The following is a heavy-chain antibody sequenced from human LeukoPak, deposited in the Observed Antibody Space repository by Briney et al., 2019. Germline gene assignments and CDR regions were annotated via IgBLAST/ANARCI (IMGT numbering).Heavy chain of an antibody. CDR3: ARREILSRRGFYFDY. CDR1: GVSFSGYY. V-gene: IGHV4-34*01. CDR2: INHSGST. D-gene: IGHD1-26*01. J-gene: IGHJ4*02. Sequence: SETLSLTCAVYGVSFSGYYWSWIRQPPGKGLEWIGEINHSGSTNYNPSLKSRVTISVDTSENQFSLKLSSVTAADTAVYYCARREILSRRGFYFDYWGQGTLVTVSS.